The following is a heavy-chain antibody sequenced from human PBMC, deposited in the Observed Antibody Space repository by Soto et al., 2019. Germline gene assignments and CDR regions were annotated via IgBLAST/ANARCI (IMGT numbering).Heavy chain of an antibody. J-gene: IGHJ6*02. CDR1: GGSISSGGYY. V-gene: IGHV4-31*03. Sequence: PSETLSLTCTVSGGSISSGGYYWSWIRQHPGKGLEWIGYIYYSGSTYYNPSLKSRVTISVDTSKNQFSLKLSSVTAADTAVYYCARDGKQRYYYYGMDVWGQGTTVTVSS. CDR3: ARDGKQRYYYYGMDV. CDR2: IYYSGST. D-gene: IGHD6-25*01.